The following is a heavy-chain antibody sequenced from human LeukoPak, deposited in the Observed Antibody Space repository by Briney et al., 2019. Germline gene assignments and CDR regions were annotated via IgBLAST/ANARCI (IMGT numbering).Heavy chain of an antibody. CDR3: ARLCSSTSCYDY. CDR2: ISSSSSYI. CDR1: GFTFSSYS. D-gene: IGHD2-2*01. Sequence: PGGSLRLSCAASGFTFSSYSMNWVRQAPGKGLEWVSSISSSSSYIYYADSVKGRFTISRDNAKNSLYLQMNSLRAEDTAVYYCARLCSSTSCYDYWGQGTLVTVSS. J-gene: IGHJ4*02. V-gene: IGHV3-21*01.